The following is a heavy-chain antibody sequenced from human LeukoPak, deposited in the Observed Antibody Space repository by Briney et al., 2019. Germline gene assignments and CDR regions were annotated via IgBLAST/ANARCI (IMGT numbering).Heavy chain of an antibody. CDR3: ARLMGGYYYYGMDV. Sequence: SETLSLTCTVSGGSISSYYWGWIRQPPGKGLEWIGSIYYSGSTYYNPSLKSRVTISVDTSKNQFSLKLSSVTAADTAVYYCARLMGGYYYYGMDVWGQGTTVTVSS. J-gene: IGHJ6*02. D-gene: IGHD2-8*01. CDR2: IYYSGST. CDR1: GGSISSYY. V-gene: IGHV4-39*01.